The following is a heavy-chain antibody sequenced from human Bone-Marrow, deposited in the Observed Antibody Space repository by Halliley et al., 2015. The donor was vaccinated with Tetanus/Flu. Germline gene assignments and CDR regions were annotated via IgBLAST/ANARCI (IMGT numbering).Heavy chain of an antibody. Sequence: VAIVSHDGSNEYYADSVKGRFTIFRDNSRSTLYLQMNSLRKEDTAVYYCAKEMGDSTSWASDYWGQGVLVTVSS. CDR2: VSHDGSNE. D-gene: IGHD2-2*01. CDR3: AKEMGDSTSWASDY. V-gene: IGHV3-30*18. J-gene: IGHJ4*02.